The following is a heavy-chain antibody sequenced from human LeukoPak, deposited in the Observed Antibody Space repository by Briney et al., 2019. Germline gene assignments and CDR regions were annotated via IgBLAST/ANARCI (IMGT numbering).Heavy chain of an antibody. CDR2: IAFDGSRK. CDR3: TRYDSSRCDP. Sequence: GGSLRLSCAASGFSFSDYWMQWVRQAPGKGLEWVTGIAFDGSRKHYADSVKGRFTISRDNSRNTMDLQMNSLRVEDTAVYHCTRYDSSRCDPWGQGTLVIVSS. CDR1: GFSFSDYW. D-gene: IGHD3-3*01. J-gene: IGHJ5*02. V-gene: IGHV3-30*03.